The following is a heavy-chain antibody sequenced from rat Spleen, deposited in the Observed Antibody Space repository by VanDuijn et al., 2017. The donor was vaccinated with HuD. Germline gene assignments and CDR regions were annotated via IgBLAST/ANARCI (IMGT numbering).Heavy chain of an antibody. Sequence: EVQLVESDGGLVQPGRSLKLSCVASGFTFSDYYMAWVRQAPTKGLEWVATISSDGGRNYYRDSVKGRFTISRDNAKSTLYLQMDSLKSEDTATYYCAGAGYLRDWYFDLWGPGTMVIVSS. D-gene: IGHD2-2*01. CDR2: ISSDGGRN. V-gene: IGHV5-29*01. CDR3: AGAGYLRDWYFDL. CDR1: GFTFSDYY. J-gene: IGHJ1*01.